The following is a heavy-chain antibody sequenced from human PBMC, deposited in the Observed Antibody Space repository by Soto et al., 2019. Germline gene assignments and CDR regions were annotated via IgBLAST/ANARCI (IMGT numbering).Heavy chain of an antibody. CDR3: ARDPNYTPSSGYYVSSGKFDS. Sequence: SETLSLTCTVSGGSISSGGYYWNWIRQHPGKGLEWIGYTYYSGNTYYNPSLKSRVIMSVDTSKNQFSLRLSSVTAADTAVYYCARDPNYTPSSGYYVSSGKFDSWGQGILATVSS. J-gene: IGHJ4*02. D-gene: IGHD3-22*01. CDR1: GGSISSGGYY. CDR2: TYYSGNT. V-gene: IGHV4-31*03.